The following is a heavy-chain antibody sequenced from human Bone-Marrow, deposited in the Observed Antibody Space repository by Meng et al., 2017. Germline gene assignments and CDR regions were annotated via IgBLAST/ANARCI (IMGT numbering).Heavy chain of an antibody. Sequence: GESLKISCAASGFTFSDYYMSWIRQAPGKGLEWVSYNSSSDSTIYYADSVKGRFTISRDNAKNSLYLQMNSLRAEDTAVYYCARDLPVGYGSGSRLSDDYWGQGTLVTVSS. CDR2: NSSSDSTI. CDR3: ARDLPVGYGSGSRLSDDY. D-gene: IGHD3-10*01. J-gene: IGHJ4*02. CDR1: GFTFSDYY. V-gene: IGHV3-11*04.